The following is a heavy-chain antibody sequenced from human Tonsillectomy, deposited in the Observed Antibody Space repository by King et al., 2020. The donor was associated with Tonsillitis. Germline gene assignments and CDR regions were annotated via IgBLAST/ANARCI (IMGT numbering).Heavy chain of an antibody. CDR2: IIPIFGAA. CDR1: GDTFSSYS. J-gene: IGHJ3*02. V-gene: IGHV1-69*01. CDR3: VRDIGHRAAAGKSGAFDI. Sequence: VQLVESGAEVKKPGSSVKVSRKASGDTFSSYSITWVRQAPGQGLEWMGAIIPIFGAAKYAQKFQGRVIITADESTTTVYMELRSVKSEDTAVYYCVRDIGHRAAAGKSGAFDIWGQGTMVTVSS. D-gene: IGHD6-13*01.